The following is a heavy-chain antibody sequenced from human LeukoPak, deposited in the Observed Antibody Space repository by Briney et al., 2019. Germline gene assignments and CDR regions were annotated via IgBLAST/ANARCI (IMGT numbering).Heavy chain of an antibody. J-gene: IGHJ4*02. V-gene: IGHV1-69*13. D-gene: IGHD3-22*01. CDR1: GGTFSSYA. CDR2: IIPIFGTA. CDR3: ARDEYYYDSSSLRY. Sequence: SMKVSCKASGGTFSSYAISWVRQAPGQGLEWMGGIIPIFGTANYAQKFQGRVTITADESTSTAYMELSSLRSEDTAVYYCARDEYYYDSSSLRYWGQGTLVTVSS.